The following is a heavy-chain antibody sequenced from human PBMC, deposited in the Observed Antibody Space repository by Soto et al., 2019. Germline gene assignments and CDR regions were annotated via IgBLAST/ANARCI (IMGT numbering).Heavy chain of an antibody. V-gene: IGHV4-30-4*01. D-gene: IGHD6-6*01. CDR3: ARERPDGARLDP. CDR2: IYHSGNT. Sequence: QVQLQESGPGLVKPSQTLSLTSTVSGGSISSGDYYWSWIRQPPGKGLEWIGYIYHSGNTYYNPSLTSRVTISVDTSKNQFSLMLSSVTAADTAVYYCARERPDGARLDPWGQGTLVTVSS. CDR1: GGSISSGDYY. J-gene: IGHJ5*02.